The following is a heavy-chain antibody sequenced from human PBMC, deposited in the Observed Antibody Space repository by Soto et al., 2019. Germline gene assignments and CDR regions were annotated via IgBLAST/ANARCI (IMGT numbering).Heavy chain of an antibody. D-gene: IGHD6-19*01. CDR1: GGSFTTYG. Sequence: QVQLVQSGAEVKKPGSSVRVSCKASGGSFTTYGINWVRQAPGQGLEWVGGIIPLYGRANYAQKFQGRVTTTADRSTTTAYMELSSLRSEDTAVYYCASGSPGVSSAFNYGMDVWGPGTTVTVSS. V-gene: IGHV1-69*14. CDR2: IIPLYGRA. CDR3: ASGSPGVSSAFNYGMDV. J-gene: IGHJ6*02.